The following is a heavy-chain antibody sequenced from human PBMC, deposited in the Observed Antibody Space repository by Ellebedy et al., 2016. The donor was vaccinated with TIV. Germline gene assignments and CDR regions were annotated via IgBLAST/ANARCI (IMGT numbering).Heavy chain of an antibody. CDR3: TSTRDGYNIDY. CDR1: GFTFSGSA. CDR2: IGGKANSYAT. Sequence: GESLKISCAASGFTFSGSAMHWVRQAAGKGLEWLGHIGGKANSYATTYAASVKGRFTMSRDDSKNTAHLQMNSLKTEDTAVYYCTSTRDGYNIDYWGQGTLVTVSS. D-gene: IGHD5-24*01. V-gene: IGHV3-73*01. J-gene: IGHJ4*02.